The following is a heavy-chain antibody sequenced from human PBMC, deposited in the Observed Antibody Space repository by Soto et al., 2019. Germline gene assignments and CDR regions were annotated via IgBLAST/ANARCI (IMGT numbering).Heavy chain of an antibody. CDR2: IRSKTHNYAT. D-gene: IGHD1-26*01. CDR1: GFTLSGSA. J-gene: IGHJ4*02. V-gene: IGHV3-73*02. CDR3: TRSGGSYSFGY. Sequence: EVQLVESGGGLVQPGESLKLSCAASGFTLSGSAVHWVRQASGKGLEWVGRIRSKTHNYATDYIASVKGRFTMSRDDSNNTAYLQMNGLKTDDTAVCYCTRSGGSYSFGYWGQGTLVTVSS.